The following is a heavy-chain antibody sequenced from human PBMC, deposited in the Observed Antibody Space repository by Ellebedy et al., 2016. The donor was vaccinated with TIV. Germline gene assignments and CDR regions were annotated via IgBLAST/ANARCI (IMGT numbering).Heavy chain of an antibody. D-gene: IGHD3-22*01. CDR2: IIPIFGTA. J-gene: IGHJ5*02. CDR1: GGTFSSYA. Sequence: SVKVSCXASGGTFSSYAISWVRQAPGQGLEWMGGIIPIFGTANYAQKFQGRVTITADKSTSTAYMELSSLRSEDTAVYYCARDGSSGYYGWFDPWGQGTLVTVSS. CDR3: ARDGSSGYYGWFDP. V-gene: IGHV1-69*06.